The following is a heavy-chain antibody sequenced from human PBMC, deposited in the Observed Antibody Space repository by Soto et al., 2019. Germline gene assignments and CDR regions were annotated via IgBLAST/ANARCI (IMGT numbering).Heavy chain of an antibody. D-gene: IGHD1-26*01. CDR3: EPFFEGGRYAFDY. V-gene: IGHV3-23*01. J-gene: IGHJ4*02. CDR1: VFTFSSYA. CDR2: ISGSGGST. Sequence: VGSLRLSCAASVFTFSSYAMSWVRQSPGKGLEWVSAISGSGGSTYYADSVKGRFTISRDNSKNTLYLQMNSLRAEDTAVYYCEPFFEGGRYAFDYWGQGTLVTVSS.